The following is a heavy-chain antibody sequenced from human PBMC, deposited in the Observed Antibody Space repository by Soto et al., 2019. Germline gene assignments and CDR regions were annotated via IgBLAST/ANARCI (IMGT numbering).Heavy chain of an antibody. CDR2: IWYDGSNK. J-gene: IGHJ5*02. D-gene: IGHD2-15*01. CDR3: ARGARGYCSGGSCSNWFDP. V-gene: IGHV3-33*01. CDR1: GFTFSSYG. Sequence: QVQLVESGGGVVQPGRSLRLSCAASGFTFSSYGMHWVRQAPGKGLEWVAVIWYDGSNKYYADSVKGRFTISRDNSKNTLYLQMNSLRAEDTAVYYCARGARGYCSGGSCSNWFDPWGQGTLVTVSS.